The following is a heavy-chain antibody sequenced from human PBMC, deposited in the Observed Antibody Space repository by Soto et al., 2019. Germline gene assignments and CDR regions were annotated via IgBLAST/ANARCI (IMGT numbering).Heavy chain of an antibody. V-gene: IGHV1-2*04. CDR1: GYTFTGYY. CDR2: INPNSGGT. CDR3: ARGAVIRYYYYYGMDV. J-gene: IGHJ6*02. Sequence: QVQLVQSGAEVKKLGASVKVSCKASGYTFTGYYMHWVRQAPGQGLEWMGWINPNSGGTNYAQKFQGWVTMTRDTSISTAHMELSRLRSDDTAVYYCARGAVIRYYYYYGMDVWGQGTTVTVSS.